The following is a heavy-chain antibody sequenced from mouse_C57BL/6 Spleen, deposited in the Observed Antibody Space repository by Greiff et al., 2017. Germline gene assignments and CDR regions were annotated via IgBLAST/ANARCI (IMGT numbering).Heavy chain of an antibody. CDR3: TRFPDYAMDY. V-gene: IGHV1-15*01. Sequence: VQLQQSGAELVRPGASVTLSCKASGYTFTDYEMHWVKQTPVHGLEWIGAIDPETGGTAYNQKFKGKAILTADKSSSTAYMELRSLTSEDSAVYYCTRFPDYAMDYWGQGTSVTVSS. CDR2: IDPETGGT. CDR1: GYTFTDYE. J-gene: IGHJ4*01.